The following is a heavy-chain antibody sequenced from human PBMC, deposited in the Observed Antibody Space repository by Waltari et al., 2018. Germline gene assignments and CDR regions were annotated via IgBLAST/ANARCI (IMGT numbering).Heavy chain of an antibody. D-gene: IGHD2-15*01. Sequence: EVRLVESGGDLVQPGGSLRLSCVASGFTFDRYWMGWVRQAPGKGLEWVAKTRQDYISKYLVDSVKGRFTNSRDNAKNSLYLQMSSLRAEDTAVYYCARVYSPTHHFEYWGQGTLVTVSS. CDR2: TRQDYISK. CDR3: ARVYSPTHHFEY. V-gene: IGHV3-7*01. CDR1: GFTFDRYW. J-gene: IGHJ4*02.